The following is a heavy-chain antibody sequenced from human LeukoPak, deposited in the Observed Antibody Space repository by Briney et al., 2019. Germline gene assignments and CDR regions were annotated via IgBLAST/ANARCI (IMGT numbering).Heavy chain of an antibody. V-gene: IGHV4-59*01. D-gene: IGHD3-10*01. J-gene: IGHJ4*02. Sequence: SETLSLTCSVSGGSIRDYSWSWIRQPPGKGLEWIGYVFYTGSTNCDPSLKSRVTMSTNTSKNQFSLKLTSVTAADTAVYYCASHFGSGFDYWGQGTLVTVSS. CDR3: ASHFGSGFDY. CDR1: GGSIRDYS. CDR2: VFYTGST.